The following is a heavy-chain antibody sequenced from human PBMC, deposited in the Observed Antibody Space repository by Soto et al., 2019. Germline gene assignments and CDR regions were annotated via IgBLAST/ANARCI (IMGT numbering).Heavy chain of an antibody. CDR1: GFTFSSYA. D-gene: IGHD6-13*01. J-gene: IGHJ6*02. Sequence: GGSLRLSCAASGFTFSSYAMSWVRQAPGKGLEWVSRINSDGSSTSYAASVKGRFTISRDNAKNTLYPQMNSLRAEDTAVYYCARGPKGGYSSSWEDPYYYYYYGMDVWGQGTTVTVSS. V-gene: IGHV3-74*01. CDR3: ARGPKGGYSSSWEDPYYYYYYGMDV. CDR2: INSDGSST.